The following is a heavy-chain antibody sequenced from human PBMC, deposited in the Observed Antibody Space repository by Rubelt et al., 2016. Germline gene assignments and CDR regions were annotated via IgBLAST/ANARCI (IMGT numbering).Heavy chain of an antibody. D-gene: IGHD4-17*01. CDR2: IYYGGST. V-gene: IGHV4-39*01. Sequence: QLQLQESGPGLVKPSETLSLTCTVSGGSISSSSYYWGWIRQPPGKGLEWIGSIYYGGSTSYNPSPQSRVTIYGDTSKNKISRKWASVYGAVTEVYVGAGRTNYGENVGYFWGQGTLVTVSS. CDR3: AGRTNYGENVGYF. CDR1: GGSISSSSYY. J-gene: IGHJ4*02.